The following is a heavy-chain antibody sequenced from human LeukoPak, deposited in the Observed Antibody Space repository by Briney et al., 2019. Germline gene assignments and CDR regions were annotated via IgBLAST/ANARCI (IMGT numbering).Heavy chain of an antibody. CDR1: GFTFSGSA. J-gene: IGHJ5*02. CDR3: TRLPNYGDNWFDP. V-gene: IGHV3-73*01. Sequence: GGSVKLSCAASGFTFSGSAMHWVRQASGKGLEWVGRIRSRANSYATAYAASVKGRFTISRDDSKNTAYLQMNSLKTEDTAVYYCTRLPNYGDNWFDPWGQGTLVTVSS. D-gene: IGHD3-16*01. CDR2: IRSRANSYAT.